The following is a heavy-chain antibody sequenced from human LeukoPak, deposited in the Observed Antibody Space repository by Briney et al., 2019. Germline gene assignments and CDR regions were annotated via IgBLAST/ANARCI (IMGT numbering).Heavy chain of an antibody. D-gene: IGHD2-2*01. CDR1: GFTFSSYA. V-gene: IGHV3-30-3*01. CDR2: ISYDGSNK. Sequence: GGSLRLSCAASGFTFSSYAMHWVRQAPGKGLGWVAVISYDGSNKYYADSVKGRFTISRDNSKDTLYLQMNSLRAEDTAVYYCARDRTSHAQEDYFDYWGQGTLVTVSS. CDR3: ARDRTSHAQEDYFDY. J-gene: IGHJ4*02.